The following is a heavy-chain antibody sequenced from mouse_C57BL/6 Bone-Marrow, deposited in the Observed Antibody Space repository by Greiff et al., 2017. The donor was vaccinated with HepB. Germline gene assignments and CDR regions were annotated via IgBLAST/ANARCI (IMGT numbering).Heavy chain of an antibody. CDR1: GFTFSSYA. Sequence: EVKVVESGGGLVKPGGSLKLSCAASGFTFSSYAMSWVRQTPEKRLEWVATISDGGSYTYYPDNVKGRFTISRDNAKNNLYLQMSHLKSEDTAMYYCARGYGSSYYFDYWGQGTTLTVSS. CDR2: ISDGGSYT. V-gene: IGHV5-4*03. D-gene: IGHD1-1*01. CDR3: ARGYGSSYYFDY. J-gene: IGHJ2*01.